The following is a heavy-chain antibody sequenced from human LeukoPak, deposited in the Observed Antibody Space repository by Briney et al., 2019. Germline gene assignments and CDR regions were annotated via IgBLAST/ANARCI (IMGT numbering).Heavy chain of an antibody. CDR3: SRNGLVDFDY. CDR1: GFAFDDFA. V-gene: IGHV3-49*04. J-gene: IGHJ4*02. Sequence: GGSLRLSCTTSGFAFDDFAMSWVRQPAGKGLEWVGFIRRRAYGGAAEYAASVKGRFIISRDDSKGIAYLQMNSLKTEDTPVYYCSRNGLVDFDYWGQGSRVIVSP. CDR2: IRRRAYGGAA.